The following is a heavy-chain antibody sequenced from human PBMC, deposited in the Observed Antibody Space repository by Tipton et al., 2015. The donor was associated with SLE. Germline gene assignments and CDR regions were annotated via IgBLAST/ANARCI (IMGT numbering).Heavy chain of an antibody. Sequence: SLRLSCTASGFTFRTYAMNWVRQAPGKGLEWVSVITGGGGGIHYADSVKGRFTISRDNSKGILYLQMNSLRAEDTAVYYCARAAYSTGWYYAFDIWGPGTMVTVAS. V-gene: IGHV3-23*01. CDR1: GFTFRTYA. CDR3: ARAAYSTGWYYAFDI. D-gene: IGHD6-13*01. J-gene: IGHJ3*02. CDR2: ITGGGGGI.